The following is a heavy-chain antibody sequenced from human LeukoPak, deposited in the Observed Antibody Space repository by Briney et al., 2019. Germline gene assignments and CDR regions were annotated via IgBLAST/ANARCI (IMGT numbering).Heavy chain of an antibody. J-gene: IGHJ6*03. CDR3: ARHAYDILTGGNYYYMDV. V-gene: IGHV3-30*03. CDR2: ISYDGSNK. Sequence: GGSLRLSCAASGFTFSSYGMHWVRQAPGKGLEWVAVISYDGSNKYYADSVKGRLTISRDNSKNTLYLQMNSLRAEDTAVYYCARHAYDILTGGNYYYMDVWGKGTMITISS. D-gene: IGHD3-9*01. CDR1: GFTFSSYG.